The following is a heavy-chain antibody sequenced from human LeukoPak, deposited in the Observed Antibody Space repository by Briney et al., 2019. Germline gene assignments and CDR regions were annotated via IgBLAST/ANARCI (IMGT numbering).Heavy chain of an antibody. CDR2: INPDNGAT. V-gene: IGHV1-2*02. D-gene: IGHD6-19*01. J-gene: IGHJ4*02. CDR3: AGLITQWLAYFDY. Sequence: ASVKVSCKASGYICTNFYLHWMRQDPGHGLEWIGWINPDNGATNSAQKFQGRVTMTRDTSINTVYMELSNLRSDDTAVYYCAGLITQWLAYFDYWGQGTLVTVFS. CDR1: GYICTNFY.